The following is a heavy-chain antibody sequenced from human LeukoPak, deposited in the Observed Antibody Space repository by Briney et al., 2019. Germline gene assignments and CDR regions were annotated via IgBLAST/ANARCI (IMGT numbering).Heavy chain of an antibody. CDR2: IYYRGST. D-gene: IGHD3-16*01. Sequence: PSETLSLTCTVSGTSIGSYTWSWIRQPPGKGLEWIGNIYYRGSTNYNPSLKSRVTISLDTSKNHLSLKFSFVNAADTAVYYCARNLVPHEWYFDLWGRGTLVSVSS. CDR3: ARNLVPHEWYFDL. V-gene: IGHV4-59*01. CDR1: GTSIGSYT. J-gene: IGHJ2*01.